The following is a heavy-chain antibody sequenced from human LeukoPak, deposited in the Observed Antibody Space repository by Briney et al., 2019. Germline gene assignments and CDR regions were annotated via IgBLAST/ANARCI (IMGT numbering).Heavy chain of an antibody. D-gene: IGHD4/OR15-4a*01. J-gene: IGHJ4*02. CDR3: ASTLKRDY. V-gene: IGHV3-7*01. CDR2: IKQDGSET. CDR1: GFTVSSNY. Sequence: PGGSLRLSCAASGFTVSSNYMSWVRQAPGKGLGWVANIKQDGSETYYGDSVKGRFTISRDNAKNSLYLQMNSLRAEDTAVYYCASTLKRDYWGQGTLVTVSS.